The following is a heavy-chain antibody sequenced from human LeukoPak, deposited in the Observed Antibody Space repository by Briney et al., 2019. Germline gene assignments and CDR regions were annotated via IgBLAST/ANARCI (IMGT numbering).Heavy chain of an antibody. CDR2: IYYSVST. V-gene: IGHV4-30-4*08. CDR3: ARSGYSYGTFDY. Sequence: SETLSLTCTVSGGSISSGDYYWSWIRQPPGKGLEWIGYIYYSVSTYYNPSLKSRVTISVDTSKNQFSLKLSSVTAADTAVYYCARSGYSYGTFDYWGQGTLVTVSS. J-gene: IGHJ4*02. D-gene: IGHD5-18*01. CDR1: GGSISSGDYY.